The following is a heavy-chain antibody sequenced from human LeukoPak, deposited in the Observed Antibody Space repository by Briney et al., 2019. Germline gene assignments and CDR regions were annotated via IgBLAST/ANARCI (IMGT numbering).Heavy chain of an antibody. J-gene: IGHJ6*03. CDR3: ARGRRGANPEITGYSSGWSRTYYYYYYMDV. Sequence: KSSETLSLTCTVSGGSISSYYWSWIRQPPGKGLEWIGYIYYSGSTNYNPSLKSRVTISVDTSKNQFSLKLSSVTAADTAVYYCARGRRGANPEITGYSSGWSRTYYYYYYMDVWGKGTTVTVSS. CDR2: IYYSGST. D-gene: IGHD6-19*01. V-gene: IGHV4-59*12. CDR1: GGSISSYY.